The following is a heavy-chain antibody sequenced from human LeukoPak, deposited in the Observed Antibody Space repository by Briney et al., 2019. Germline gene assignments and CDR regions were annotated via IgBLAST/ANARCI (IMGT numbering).Heavy chain of an antibody. Sequence: SETLSLTCTVSGYTISSGYYWGWIRQPPGKGLEWIGSIYHSGSTYYNPSLKSRVTISVDTSKNQFSLKLSSVTAADTAVYYCARDLDMTTVTTAPPPWYFDLWGRGTLVTVSS. V-gene: IGHV4-38-2*02. D-gene: IGHD4-17*01. CDR3: ARDLDMTTVTTAPPPWYFDL. CDR2: IYHSGST. CDR1: GYTISSGYY. J-gene: IGHJ2*01.